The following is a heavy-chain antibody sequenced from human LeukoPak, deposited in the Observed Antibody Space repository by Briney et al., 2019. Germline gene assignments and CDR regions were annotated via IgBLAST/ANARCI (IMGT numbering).Heavy chain of an antibody. V-gene: IGHV3-33*01. D-gene: IGHD6-13*01. CDR1: GFTFSSYG. CDR3: VTYSSSWYYFDY. J-gene: IGHJ4*02. Sequence: PGRSLRLSCAASGFTFSSYGMHWDRQAPGKGLEWVAVIWYDGSNKYYADSVKGRFTISRDNSKNTLYLQMNSLRAEDTAVYYCVTYSSSWYYFDYWGQGTLVTVSS. CDR2: IWYDGSNK.